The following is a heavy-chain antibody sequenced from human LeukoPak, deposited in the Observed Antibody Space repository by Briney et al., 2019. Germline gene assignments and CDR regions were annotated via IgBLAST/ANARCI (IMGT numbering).Heavy chain of an antibody. J-gene: IGHJ4*02. Sequence: SGGSLRLSCAASGFTFCNYAIHWVPQAPGKGLECVSIVGGRGVKKYYADSVKGRFTISRDNSKNTVYLQMNSLRAEDTAVYYCAKRGDCSGTCTYDYWGQGTLVTVSS. CDR2: VGGRGVKK. CDR3: AKRGDCSGTCTYDY. CDR1: GFTFCNYA. V-gene: IGHV3-23*01. D-gene: IGHD2-2*01.